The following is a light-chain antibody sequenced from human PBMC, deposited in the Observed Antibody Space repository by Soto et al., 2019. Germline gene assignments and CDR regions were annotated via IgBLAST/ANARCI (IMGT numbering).Light chain of an antibody. V-gene: IGLV4-69*01. CDR1: SGHSSYA. CDR2: LNNDGSH. Sequence: QLVLTQSPSASASLGASVKLTCTLSSGHSSYAIAWHQKQPGKGPRYLMDLNNDGSHTKGDGIPDRFSGSSSGAERYLIISSLQSEDEADYYCQTWGYGFQVFGGGTRVTVL. CDR3: QTWGYGFQV. J-gene: IGLJ2*01.